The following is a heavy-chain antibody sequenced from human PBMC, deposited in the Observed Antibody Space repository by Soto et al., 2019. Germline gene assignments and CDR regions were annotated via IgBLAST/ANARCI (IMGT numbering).Heavy chain of an antibody. D-gene: IGHD1-1*01. CDR3: ASGWRRPNLQFNRYYYYGMDV. V-gene: IGHV1-69*06. CDR1: GGTFSSYA. CDR2: IIPLFGTA. J-gene: IGHJ6*01. Sequence: QVQLVQSGAEVKKPGSSVKVSCKASGGTFSSYAISWVRQAPGQGLEWMGGIIPLFGTANYAQKFQGRVTITADKSTSKAYMELSSLRSEDTAVYYCASGWRRPNLQFNRYYYYGMDVWGQGATVGVSS.